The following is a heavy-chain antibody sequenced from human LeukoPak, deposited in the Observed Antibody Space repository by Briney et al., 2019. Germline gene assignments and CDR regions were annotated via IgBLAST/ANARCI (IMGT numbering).Heavy chain of an antibody. CDR3: ARDSGSGDYVDYFAY. V-gene: IGHV4-31*03. D-gene: IGHD4-17*01. J-gene: IGHJ4*02. CDR2: IYYSGST. CDR1: GGSISSGGYY. Sequence: SETLSLTCTVSGGSISSGGYYWSWIRQHPGKGLEWIGYIYYSGSTYYNPSLKSRVTISVDTSKNQFSLKLSSVTAADTAVYYCARDSGSGDYVDYFAYWGQGPLVTVSS.